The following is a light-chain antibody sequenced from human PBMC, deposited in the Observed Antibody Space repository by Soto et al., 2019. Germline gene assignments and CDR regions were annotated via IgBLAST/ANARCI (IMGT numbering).Light chain of an antibody. CDR1: QSVSSW. Sequence: IQMTQSPSSLSASVGDRVTITCRASQSVSSWLAWYQQKPGKGPKLLINKASSLESGVPTRFSGSGSGTEFTLTISSLQPDDFATYYCQQYNTYSTFGQGTRLEIK. CDR3: QQYNTYST. V-gene: IGKV1-5*03. J-gene: IGKJ5*01. CDR2: KAS.